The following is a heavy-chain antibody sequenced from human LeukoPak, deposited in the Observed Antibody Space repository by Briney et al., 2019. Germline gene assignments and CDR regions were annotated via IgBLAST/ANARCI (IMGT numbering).Heavy chain of an antibody. CDR2: INPNSGGT. J-gene: IGHJ6*02. V-gene: IGHV1-2*02. Sequence: ASVKVSCKASGYTFTGYYMHWVRQAPGQGLEWMGWINPNSGGTNYAQKFQGRVTMTRDTSTSTAYMELSRLRSDDTAVYYCAREPRYYYGSGSYGMDVWGQGTTVTVSS. CDR1: GYTFTGYY. D-gene: IGHD3-10*01. CDR3: AREPRYYYGSGSYGMDV.